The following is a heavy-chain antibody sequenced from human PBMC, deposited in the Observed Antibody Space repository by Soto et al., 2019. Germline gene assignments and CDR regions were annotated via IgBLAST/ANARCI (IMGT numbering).Heavy chain of an antibody. CDR1: GGTFSTYA. CDR3: ASGIQLWLRRINNGYSG. J-gene: IGHJ4*02. D-gene: IGHD5-18*01. Sequence: QVQLVQSGAEVKKPESSVKVSCKAPGGTFSTYAISWVRQAPGQGLEWMGGIIPMFGTANYAQRFQDRVTNTADESPNNGYMEVSSLKSEDKAVYFCASGIQLWLRRINNGYSGWGQGTLVTVSS. CDR2: IIPMFGTA. V-gene: IGHV1-69*12.